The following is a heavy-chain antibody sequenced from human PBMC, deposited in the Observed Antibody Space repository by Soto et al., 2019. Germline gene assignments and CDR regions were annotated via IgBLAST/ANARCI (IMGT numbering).Heavy chain of an antibody. CDR2: VSVGGGTT. Sequence: GGSLRLPCAASGFTFSSSAMTWVRQAPGKGLQWVSTVSVGGGTTYYADSVKGRFTISRDNSKNTLFLQMNSLRADDTAIYYCAKTLITVVRGRPSHFDYWGQGTLVTVSS. D-gene: IGHD3-10*01. CDR1: GFTFSSSA. V-gene: IGHV3-23*01. CDR3: AKTLITVVRGRPSHFDY. J-gene: IGHJ4*02.